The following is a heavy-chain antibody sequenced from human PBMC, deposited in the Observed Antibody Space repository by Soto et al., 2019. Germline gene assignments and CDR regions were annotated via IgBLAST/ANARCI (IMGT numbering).Heavy chain of an antibody. CDR1: GYTFTSYD. CDR2: MNPNSGNT. J-gene: IGHJ6*02. V-gene: IGHV1-8*01. CDR3: AIYQCFLEWLPNPYGMYV. D-gene: IGHD3-3*01. Sequence: GASVKVSCKASGYTFTSYDINWVRQATGQGLEWMGWMNPNSGNTGYAQKFQGRVTMTRNTSISTAYMELSSLRSEDTAVYYCAIYQCFLEWLPNPYGMYVWGQGTTVPVSS.